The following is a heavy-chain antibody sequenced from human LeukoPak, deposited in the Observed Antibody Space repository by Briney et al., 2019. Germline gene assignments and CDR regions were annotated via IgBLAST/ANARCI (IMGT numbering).Heavy chain of an antibody. CDR3: ARDGGMIRFGGQDV. J-gene: IGHJ6*02. CDR1: GFTFSSFA. D-gene: IGHD3-16*01. Sequence: PGGSLRLSCEASGFTFSSFAMVWVRQAPGKGLQWVADISGGSVNIHYSESVKGRFTISRDNSKNTLYLEMSGLRVEDTAVYYCARDGGMIRFGGQDVWGQGTTVTVS. CDR2: ISGGSVNI. V-gene: IGHV3-23*01.